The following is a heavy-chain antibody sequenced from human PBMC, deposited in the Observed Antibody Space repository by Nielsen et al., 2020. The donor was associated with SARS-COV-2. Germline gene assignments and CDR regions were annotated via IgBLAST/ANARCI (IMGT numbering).Heavy chain of an antibody. CDR2: INHSGST. J-gene: IGHJ6*02. CDR3: ARELSVYSSSFRVYYYGMDV. Sequence: PGKGLEWIGEINHSGSTNYNPSLKSRVTISVDTSKNQFSLKLSSVTAADTAVYYCARELSVYSSSFRVYYYGMDVWGQGTTVTVSS. D-gene: IGHD6-6*01. V-gene: IGHV4-34*01.